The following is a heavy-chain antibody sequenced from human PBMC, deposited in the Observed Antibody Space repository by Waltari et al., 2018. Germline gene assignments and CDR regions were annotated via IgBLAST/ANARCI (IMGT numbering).Heavy chain of an antibody. CDR1: GYTLTDLS. Sequence: QVQLVQSGAEVTKPGASVKVSCKVSGYTLTDLSMHWVRQAPGQGREWMGGFDPEDGETIYAQNFQGRVTMSEDTSTDTAYMELSSLRSEDTAVYYCATRIAYYYDSSGYYFNYWGQGSLVTVSS. CDR2: FDPEDGET. D-gene: IGHD3-22*01. J-gene: IGHJ4*02. CDR3: ATRIAYYYDSSGYYFNY. V-gene: IGHV1-24*01.